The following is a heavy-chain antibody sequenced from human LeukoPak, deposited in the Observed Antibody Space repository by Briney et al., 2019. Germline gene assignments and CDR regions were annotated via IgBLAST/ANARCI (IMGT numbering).Heavy chain of an antibody. V-gene: IGHV3-64*01. CDR3: ARAREGATFDY. CDR1: GFTFSNNA. CDR2: ITSNGGST. J-gene: IGHJ4*02. D-gene: IGHD1-26*01. Sequence: PGGSLRLSCTASGFTFSNNAMHWVRQAPGKGLEHVSAITSNGGSTYYANSVKGRFTTSRDNSKNTLYLQMGSLRAEDMAVYYCARAREGATFDYWGQGTLVTVSS.